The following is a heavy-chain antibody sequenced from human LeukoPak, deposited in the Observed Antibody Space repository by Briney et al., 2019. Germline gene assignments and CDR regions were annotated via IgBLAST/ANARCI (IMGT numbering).Heavy chain of an antibody. J-gene: IGHJ4*02. CDR2: ISWNSGSI. D-gene: IGHD5-12*01. V-gene: IGHV3-9*01. Sequence: GGSLRLSCAASGFTFDDYAMHWVRQAPGKGLEWVSGISWNSGSIGYADSVKGRFTISRDNAKNSLYLQMNSLRAEDTALYYCAKDKGYSGYGDFDYWGQGALVTVSS. CDR1: GFTFDDYA. CDR3: AKDKGYSGYGDFDY.